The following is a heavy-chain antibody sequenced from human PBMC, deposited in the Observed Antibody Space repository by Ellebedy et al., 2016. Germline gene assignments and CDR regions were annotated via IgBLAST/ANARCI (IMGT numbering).Heavy chain of an antibody. Sequence: GESLKISXAAAGFTFSSYGMHWVRQAPGTGLVWISRIKSDGSDTDYADSVRGRFTISRDNAKNSLYLQMNSLRVEDTAFYYCARALESGSGSYFAYWGQGTLVTVSS. CDR1: GFTFSSYG. CDR3: ARALESGSGSYFAY. J-gene: IGHJ4*02. D-gene: IGHD3-10*01. CDR2: IKSDGSDT. V-gene: IGHV3-74*01.